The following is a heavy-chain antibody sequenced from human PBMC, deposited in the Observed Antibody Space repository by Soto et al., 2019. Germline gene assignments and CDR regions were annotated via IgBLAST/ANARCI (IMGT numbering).Heavy chain of an antibody. D-gene: IGHD2-15*01. CDR2: IYYSGST. J-gene: IGHJ4*02. CDR1: GGSISSGDYY. V-gene: IGHV4-31*03. Sequence: KPSETLSLTCTVSGGSISSGDYYWSWIRQHPGKGLEWIGYIYYSGSTYYNPSLKSRVTISVDTSKNQFSLKLSSVTAADTAVYYCARDRGGLATGRFDYWGQGTLVTVSS. CDR3: ARDRGGLATGRFDY.